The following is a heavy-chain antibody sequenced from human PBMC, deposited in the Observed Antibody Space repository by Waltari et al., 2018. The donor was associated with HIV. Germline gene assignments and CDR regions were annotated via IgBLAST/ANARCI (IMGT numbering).Heavy chain of an antibody. CDR3: ARDLTPDYYDSSGYSAGVDY. D-gene: IGHD3-22*01. J-gene: IGHJ4*02. CDR2: ISSSSSTI. Sequence: EVQLVVSGGGLVQPGGSLRLSCAASGFTFSSYSMNWVRQAPGKGLEWVSYISSSSSTIYYADSVKGRFTISRDNAKNSLYLQMNSLRDEDTAVYYCARDLTPDYYDSSGYSAGVDYWGQGTLVTVSS. CDR1: GFTFSSYS. V-gene: IGHV3-48*02.